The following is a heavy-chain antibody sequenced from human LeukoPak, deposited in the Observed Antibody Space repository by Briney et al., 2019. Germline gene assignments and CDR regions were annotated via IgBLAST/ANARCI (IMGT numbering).Heavy chain of an antibody. CDR2: MNPNSGNT. CDR3: ARGLIEDYSNYGDY. Sequence: GASVKVSCKASGYTFTSYDINWVRQATGQGLEWMGWMNPNSGNTGYAQKFQGRVTITRNTSISTAYMELSSLRSEDTAVYYCARGLIEDYSNYGDYWGQGTLVTVSS. V-gene: IGHV1-8*03. D-gene: IGHD4-11*01. J-gene: IGHJ4*02. CDR1: GYTFTSYD.